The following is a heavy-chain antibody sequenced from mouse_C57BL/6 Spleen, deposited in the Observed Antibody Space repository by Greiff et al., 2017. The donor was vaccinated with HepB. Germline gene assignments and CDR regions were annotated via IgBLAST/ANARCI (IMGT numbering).Heavy chain of an antibody. V-gene: IGHV1-9*01. CDR2: ILPGSGST. D-gene: IGHD1-1*01. J-gene: IGHJ4*01. CDR3: ARRLSYGQWDYYAMDY. CDR1: GYTFTGYW. Sequence: VQLQQSGAELMKPGASVKLSCKATGYTFTGYWIEWVKQRPGHGLEWIGEILPGSGSTNYNEKFKGKATFTADTSSNTAYMQLSSLTTDDSAIYYCARRLSYGQWDYYAMDYWGQGTSVTVSS.